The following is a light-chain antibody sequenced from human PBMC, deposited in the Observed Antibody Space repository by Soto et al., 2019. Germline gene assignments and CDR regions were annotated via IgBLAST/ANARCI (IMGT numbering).Light chain of an antibody. V-gene: IGKV4-1*01. Sequence: DIVMTQSPDSLAVSLGERATINCKSSQSVLYSPNNKNYLAWYQQKPGQTHKLLIYWASTRESGVPDRFSGSGSGTDFTLTVSRLQAEDVAVYYCQQYSSPPRTFGPGTKVEIK. CDR3: QQYSSPPRT. J-gene: IGKJ1*01. CDR2: WAS. CDR1: QSVLYSPNNKNY.